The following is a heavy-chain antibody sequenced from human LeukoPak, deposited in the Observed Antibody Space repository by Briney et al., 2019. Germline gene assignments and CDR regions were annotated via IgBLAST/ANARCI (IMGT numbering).Heavy chain of an antibody. V-gene: IGHV4-30-2*01. J-gene: IGHJ4*02. Sequence: KTSETLSLTCTASGGSISSGGYYWSWIRQPPGKGLEWIGYIYHSGSTYYNPSLKSRVTISVDTSKNQFSLKLSSVTAADTAVYYCARDKLVPPGGWELRILDYWGQGTLVTVSS. D-gene: IGHD1-26*01. CDR2: IYHSGST. CDR3: ARDKLVPPGGWELRILDY. CDR1: GGSISSGGYY.